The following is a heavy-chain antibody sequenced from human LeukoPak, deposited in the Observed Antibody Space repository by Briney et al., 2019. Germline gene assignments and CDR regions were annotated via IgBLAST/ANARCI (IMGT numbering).Heavy chain of an antibody. D-gene: IGHD2-8*01. Sequence: PGGSLRLSCTASGFTFSSYWMTWVRQAPGKGLEWVANIKQDGSENYYVDSVTGRFTISRDNAKNSLYLQMNSLRGEDTAVYYCARDVNGYRDHWGQGTLVTVSS. V-gene: IGHV3-7*01. J-gene: IGHJ4*02. CDR2: IKQDGSEN. CDR3: ARDVNGYRDH. CDR1: GFTFSSYW.